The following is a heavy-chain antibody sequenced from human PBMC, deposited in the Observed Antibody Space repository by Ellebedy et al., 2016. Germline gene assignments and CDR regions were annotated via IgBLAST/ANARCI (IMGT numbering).Heavy chain of an antibody. J-gene: IGHJ4*02. CDR1: GFTFSDFA. Sequence: GESLKISCAASGFTFSDFAMSWVRQAPGKGLERVAGISDDAAFTYHLDSVRGRFTISRDNSKNTLYLQMDSLRVEDTALYYCARYTVTSPIDYWGQGTLVTVSS. CDR3: ARYTVTSPIDY. V-gene: IGHV3-23*01. CDR2: ISDDAAFT. D-gene: IGHD4-17*01.